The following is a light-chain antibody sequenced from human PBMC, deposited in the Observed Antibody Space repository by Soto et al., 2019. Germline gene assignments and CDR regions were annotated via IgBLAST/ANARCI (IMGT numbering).Light chain of an antibody. J-gene: IGLJ2*01. CDR3: QVWDSSSDQSV. Sequence: SYELTQPPSVSVAPGKTARITCGGNNIGSKSVPWYQQKPGQAPVLVIYYDSDRPSGIPERFSGSNSGNTATLTISRVEAGDEADYYCQVWDSSSDQSVFGGGTKLTVL. V-gene: IGLV3-21*04. CDR2: YDS. CDR1: NIGSKS.